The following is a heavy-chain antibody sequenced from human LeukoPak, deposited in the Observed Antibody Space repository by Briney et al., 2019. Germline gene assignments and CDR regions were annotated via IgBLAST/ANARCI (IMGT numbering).Heavy chain of an antibody. CDR2: IYPGDSET. D-gene: IGHD5-18*01. J-gene: IGHJ4*02. Sequence: GASLQISCKGSGSIITSYWIGWGRPLPGKGLEGMGIIYPGDSETRYSPSFQGQVTISSDKSISTAYLQWSSLKASDTAMYYCARPSGGYSYGLVDYWGQGTLVTVSS. V-gene: IGHV5-51*01. CDR1: GSIITSYW. CDR3: ARPSGGYSYGLVDY.